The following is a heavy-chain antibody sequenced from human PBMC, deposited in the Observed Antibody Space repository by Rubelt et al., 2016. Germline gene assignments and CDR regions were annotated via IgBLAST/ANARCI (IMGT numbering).Heavy chain of an antibody. CDR3: AKDRYNYGIFSIDY. Sequence: QVQLVESGGGVVQPGGSLRLSCAASGFTFSSYGMHWVRQAPGKGLEWVAFIRYDGSNKYYADSVKGRFTISRDNSKNTLYLQMNSLRAEDTAVYYCAKDRYNYGIFSIDYWGQGTLVTVSS. D-gene: IGHD5-18*01. CDR1: GFTFSSYG. V-gene: IGHV3-30*02. CDR2: IRYDGSNK. J-gene: IGHJ4*02.